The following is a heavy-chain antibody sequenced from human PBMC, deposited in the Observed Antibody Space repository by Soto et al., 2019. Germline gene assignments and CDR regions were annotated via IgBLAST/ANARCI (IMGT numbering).Heavy chain of an antibody. J-gene: IGHJ3*02. CDR1: GFDVSDNY. CDR3: ARDRSDSSRADSFDI. CDR2: IYRGLAT. V-gene: IGHV3-53*01. Sequence: EVQLVESGGGLIQPGGSLRLSCAVSGFDVSDNYMSWVRQAPGKGLEWVSVIYRGLATHYADSVKGRFTISRDDSKNTVYLQMNSLRAEDTAVYYCARDRSDSSRADSFDIWGQGTVVTVSS. D-gene: IGHD6-25*01.